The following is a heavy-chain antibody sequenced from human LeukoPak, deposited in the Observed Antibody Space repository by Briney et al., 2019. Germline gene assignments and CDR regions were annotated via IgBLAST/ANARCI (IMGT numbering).Heavy chain of an antibody. Sequence: GGSLRLSCEATGVTFNNYGMHWVRQAPGKGLEWLAFIRYDGSNKYYADSVKGRFTISRDNSKNTLYLQMNSLRAEDTAVYYCARVRLISPVRNWFDPWGQGTLVTVSS. J-gene: IGHJ5*02. D-gene: IGHD3-16*01. CDR2: IRYDGSNK. CDR3: ARVRLISPVRNWFDP. CDR1: GVTFNNYG. V-gene: IGHV3-30*02.